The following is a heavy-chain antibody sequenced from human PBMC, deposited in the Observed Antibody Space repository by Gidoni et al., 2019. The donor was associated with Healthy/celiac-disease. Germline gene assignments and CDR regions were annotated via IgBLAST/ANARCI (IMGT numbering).Heavy chain of an antibody. CDR2: GST. Sequence: GSTYYNPSLKSRVTISVDTSKNQFSLKLSSVTAADTAVYYCARPRIAVAGDMGDWYFDLWGRGTLVTVSS. D-gene: IGHD6-19*01. CDR3: ARPRIAVAGDMGDWYFDL. J-gene: IGHJ2*01. V-gene: IGHV4-39*01.